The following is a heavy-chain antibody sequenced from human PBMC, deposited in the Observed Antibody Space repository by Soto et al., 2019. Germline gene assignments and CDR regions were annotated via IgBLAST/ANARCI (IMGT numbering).Heavy chain of an antibody. D-gene: IGHD6-13*01. CDR2: IYYSGST. CDR3: ARHAAAGMDYYYYGMDV. Sequence: KGLEWIGSIYYSGSTYYNPSLKSRVTISVDTSKNQFSLKLSSVTAADTAVYYCARHAAAGMDYYYYGMDVWGQGTTVTVSS. V-gene: IGHV4-39*01. J-gene: IGHJ6*02.